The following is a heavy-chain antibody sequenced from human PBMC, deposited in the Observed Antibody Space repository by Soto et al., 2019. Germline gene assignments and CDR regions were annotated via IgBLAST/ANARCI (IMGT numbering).Heavy chain of an antibody. J-gene: IGHJ4*02. V-gene: IGHV4-39*01. Sequence: QLQLQESGPGLVKPSETLSLTCSVSGGSISSRTFWWAWIRQPPGKGLEWIGDMYYSGSSYSNPSLKSRVTLSVDTSKNQLSLKPNSVTAADTAVYYCARHPRDDYNYGGSGIFDYWGQGTLVTVSS. D-gene: IGHD4-4*01. CDR3: ARHPRDDYNYGGSGIFDY. CDR2: MYYSGSS. CDR1: GGSISSRTFW.